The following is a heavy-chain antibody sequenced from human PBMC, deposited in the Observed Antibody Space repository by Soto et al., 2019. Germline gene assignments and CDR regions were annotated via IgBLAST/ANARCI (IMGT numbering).Heavy chain of an antibody. D-gene: IGHD3-22*01. CDR2: ISAYNGNT. CDR3: ARDDDSSGYYQYFQH. V-gene: IGHV1-18*01. CDR1: GYTFTSYG. Sequence: QVQLVQSGAEVKKPGASVKVSCKASGYTFTSYGISWVRQAPGQGLEWMGWISAYNGNTNYAQKLQGRVTMTTDTPTXTAYMELRSLRSDDTAVYYCARDDDSSGYYQYFQHWGQGTLVTVSS. J-gene: IGHJ1*01.